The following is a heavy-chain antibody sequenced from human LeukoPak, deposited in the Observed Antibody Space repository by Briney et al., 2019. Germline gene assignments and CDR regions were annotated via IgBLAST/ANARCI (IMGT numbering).Heavy chain of an antibody. CDR2: ISWNSGSI. V-gene: IGHV3-9*01. CDR1: GFTFDDYA. J-gene: IGHJ4*02. Sequence: GGSLRLSCAASGFTFDDYAMHWVRQAPGKGLEWVSGISWNSGSIGYADSVKGRFTISRDNAKNSLYLQMNSLRAEDTALHYCAKEPYSSGWYPFDYWGQGTLVTVSS. CDR3: AKEPYSSGWYPFDY. D-gene: IGHD6-19*01.